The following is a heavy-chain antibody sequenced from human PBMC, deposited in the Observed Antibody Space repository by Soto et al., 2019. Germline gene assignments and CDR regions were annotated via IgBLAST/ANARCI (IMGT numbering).Heavy chain of an antibody. CDR2: ISSDGSSY. Sequence: QVQLLESGGGVVQPGRSLRLSCVASGFTLTNNGMHWVRQAPGQGLEWVAVISSDGSSYYYGDSVRGRFTISRDTSKNTLFLEMNSLTTADTAVYYCAKDRGLAESGTWSHYYYAMDVWGQGTSVTVS. CDR3: AKDRGLAESGTWSHYYYAMDV. J-gene: IGHJ6*02. CDR1: GFTLTNNG. D-gene: IGHD1-26*01. V-gene: IGHV3-30*18.